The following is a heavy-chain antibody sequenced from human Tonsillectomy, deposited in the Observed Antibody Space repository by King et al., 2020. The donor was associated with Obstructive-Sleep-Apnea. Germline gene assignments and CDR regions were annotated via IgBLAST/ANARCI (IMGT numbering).Heavy chain of an antibody. Sequence: QLVQSGAEVKKPGASVKVSCKASGYTFTSYYMHLVRQAPGQGLEWSGIIKPSVGSRGYAQKFQGRITMTRATSTGTVYMEWSSLRSEDTAVYYCARDHRSVSTTYYYGMDVWGQGTTVTVSS. V-gene: IGHV1-46*03. CDR2: IKPSVGSR. J-gene: IGHJ6*02. D-gene: IGHD4-11*01. CDR3: ARDHRSVSTTYYYGMDV. CDR1: GYTFTSYY.